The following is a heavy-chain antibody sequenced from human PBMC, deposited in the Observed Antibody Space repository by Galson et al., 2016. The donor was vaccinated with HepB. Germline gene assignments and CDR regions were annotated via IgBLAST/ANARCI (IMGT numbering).Heavy chain of an antibody. CDR1: GFTFSDFG. CDR3: ARGRRYGSGPLSTCFDY. V-gene: IGHV3-23*05. Sequence: SLRLSCAASGFTFSDFGMSWVRQAPGKGLEWVSEIHSTGSKTDYADSVRGRFTFSRDNSKSTLFLQMNSLRAEDTAVYYCARGRRYGSGPLSTCFDYWGQGTLVTVSS. J-gene: IGHJ4*02. CDR2: IHSTGSKT. D-gene: IGHD3-10*01.